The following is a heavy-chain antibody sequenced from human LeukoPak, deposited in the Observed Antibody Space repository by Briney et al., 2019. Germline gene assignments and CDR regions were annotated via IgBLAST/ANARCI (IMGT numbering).Heavy chain of an antibody. D-gene: IGHD5-18*01. CDR1: GYSMSSGYY. CDR2: IYHSGST. CDR3: ARKTWIQLSNWFDP. Sequence: SETLSLTCGVSGYSMSSGYYWGWIRQPPGTGLEWIGSIYHSGSTYYHPSLKSPVTISVDTSKNQFSLKLSSVTAADTAVYYCARKTWIQLSNWFDPWGQGTLVTVSS. V-gene: IGHV4-38-2*01. J-gene: IGHJ5*02.